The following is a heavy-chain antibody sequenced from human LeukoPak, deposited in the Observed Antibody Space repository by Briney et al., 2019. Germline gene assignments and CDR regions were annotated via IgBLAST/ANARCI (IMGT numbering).Heavy chain of an antibody. CDR1: GGSISSSSYY. D-gene: IGHD5/OR15-5a*01. CDR3: ARESTILTNPFDY. CDR2: IYYSGST. J-gene: IGHJ4*02. V-gene: IGHV4-39*07. Sequence: PSETLSLTCTVSGGSISSSSYYWGWIRQPPGKGLEWIGSIYYSGSTYYNPSLKSRVTISVDTSKNQFSLKLSSVTAADPAVYYCARESTILTNPFDYWGQGTLVTVSS.